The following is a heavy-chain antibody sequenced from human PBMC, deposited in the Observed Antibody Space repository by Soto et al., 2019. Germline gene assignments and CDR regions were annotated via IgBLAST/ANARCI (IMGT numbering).Heavy chain of an antibody. CDR1: GFTFSSYS. V-gene: IGHV3-21*01. CDR2: ISTDGSYK. D-gene: IGHD1-1*01. J-gene: IGHJ5*02. CDR3: ARSGIVNVRRNNCFDP. Sequence: EVQVVESGGGLVKPGGSLRLSCAASGFTFSSYSMNWVRQAPGKGLEWVSSISTDGSYKYYADSVKGRFTISRDNAKNAVYLKVDSLRAEDTAVYYCARSGIVNVRRNNCFDPWGQGTLVAVSS.